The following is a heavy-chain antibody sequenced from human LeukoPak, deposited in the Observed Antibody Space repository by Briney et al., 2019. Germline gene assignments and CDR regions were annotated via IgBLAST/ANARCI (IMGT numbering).Heavy chain of an antibody. CDR1: GFTFSSYA. V-gene: IGHV3-23*01. CDR2: ISGSSGST. CDR3: AKDRHCSSTSCLPFDY. Sequence: QAGGSLRLSCAASGFTFSSYAMSWVRQAPGKGLEWVSAISGSSGSTYYADSVKGRFTISRDNSKNTLYLQMNSLRAEDTAVYYCAKDRHCSSTSCLPFDYWGQGTLVTVSS. J-gene: IGHJ4*02. D-gene: IGHD2-2*01.